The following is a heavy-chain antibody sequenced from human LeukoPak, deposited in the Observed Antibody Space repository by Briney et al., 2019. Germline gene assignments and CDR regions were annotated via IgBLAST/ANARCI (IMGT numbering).Heavy chain of an antibody. CDR1: GFTFSSYS. Sequence: GGSLRLSCAASGFTFSSYSMNWVRQAPGKGLEWVSSISTSSIYIYYTDSVKGRFTISRDNAKNSLYLQMNSLRAEDTAVYYCAREEGGKLGIDYYFDYWGQGTLVTVSS. J-gene: IGHJ4*02. D-gene: IGHD7-27*01. CDR2: ISTSSIYI. V-gene: IGHV3-21*01. CDR3: AREEGGKLGIDYYFDY.